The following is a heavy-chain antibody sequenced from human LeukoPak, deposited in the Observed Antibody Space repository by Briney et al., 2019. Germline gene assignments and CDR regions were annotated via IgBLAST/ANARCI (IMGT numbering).Heavy chain of an antibody. CDR2: IYYSGST. D-gene: IGHD4-17*01. V-gene: IGHV4-59*01. CDR3: AITTVPLPLRAFDI. CDR1: GGSISSYY. J-gene: IGHJ3*02. Sequence: PSETLSLTCTVSGGSISSYYWSWIRQLPGKGLEWIGYIYYSGSTNYNPSLKSRVTISVDTSKNQFSLKLSSVTAADTAVYYCAITTVPLPLRAFDIWGQGTMVTVSS.